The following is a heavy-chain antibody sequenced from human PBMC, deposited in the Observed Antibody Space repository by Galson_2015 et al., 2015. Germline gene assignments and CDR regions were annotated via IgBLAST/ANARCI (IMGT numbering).Heavy chain of an antibody. V-gene: IGHV3-30*01. J-gene: IGHJ3*02. CDR2: ISYDGSNK. Sequence: SLRLSCAASGFTFSSYAMHWVRQAPGKGLEWVAVISYDGSNKYYADSVKGRFTISRDNSKNTLYLQMNSLRAEDTAVYYCARDWDYDFWSGDADAFDIWGQGTMVTVSS. CDR3: ARDWDYDFWSGDADAFDI. CDR1: GFTFSSYA. D-gene: IGHD3-3*01.